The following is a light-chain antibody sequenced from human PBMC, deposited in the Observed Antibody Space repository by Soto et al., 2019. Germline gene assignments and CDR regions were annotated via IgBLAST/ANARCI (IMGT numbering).Light chain of an antibody. V-gene: IGLV2-8*01. Sequence: QSALTQPRSVSGSPGQSVTISCTGTSSDVGAYNYVSWYQQHPGKAPKLLIYEVIKRPSGVPDRFSGSKSGNSASLTVSGLQGEDEADYYCSSYAGSDNLVFGGGTKLTVL. J-gene: IGLJ3*02. CDR2: EVI. CDR3: SSYAGSDNLV. CDR1: SSDVGAYNY.